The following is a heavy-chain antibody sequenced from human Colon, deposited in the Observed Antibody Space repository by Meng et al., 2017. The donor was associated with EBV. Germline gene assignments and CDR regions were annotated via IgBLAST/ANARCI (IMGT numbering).Heavy chain of an antibody. D-gene: IGHD3-22*01. J-gene: IGHJ4*02. V-gene: IGHV3-23*01. CDR2: ISGSDNRT. Sequence: EVQLLESGGGLAQPGGSLRLSCAASGFIFSNYAMSWVRQAPGKGLEWVSSISGSDNRTYYADSVKGRFTISRDNSRNTLYLQMISLRAEDTALYYCAKDGTEYYFESSGYFDYWGQGPLVTVS. CDR3: AKDGTEYYFESSGYFDY. CDR1: GFIFSNYA.